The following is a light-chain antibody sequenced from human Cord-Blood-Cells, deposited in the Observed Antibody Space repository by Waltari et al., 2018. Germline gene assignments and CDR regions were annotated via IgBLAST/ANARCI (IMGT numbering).Light chain of an antibody. V-gene: IGLV2-14*03. Sequence: QSSLTQPASVSGSPGQSITITCTGTRSDGGGYNYGPWYQQHPRKAPKLMIDDVSNRPSGVSSRFSGSKSGNTASLSISGVQAEGAADYYCSSYTRSSTWVFGGGTKLTVL. CDR2: DVS. CDR3: SSYTRSSTWV. J-gene: IGLJ3*02. CDR1: RSDGGGYNY.